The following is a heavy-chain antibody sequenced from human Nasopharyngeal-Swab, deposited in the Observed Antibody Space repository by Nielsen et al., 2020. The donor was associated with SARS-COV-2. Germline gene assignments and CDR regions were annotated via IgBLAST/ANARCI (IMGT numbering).Heavy chain of an antibody. CDR2: ISGSGGST. J-gene: IGHJ4*02. CDR3: AKLDSSGWLLFDY. V-gene: IGHV3-23*01. D-gene: IGHD6-19*01. Sequence: WIRQPPGKGPEWVSAISGSGGSTYYADSVKGRFTISRDNSKNTLYLQMNSLRAEDTAVYYCAKLDSSGWLLFDYWGQGTLVTVSS.